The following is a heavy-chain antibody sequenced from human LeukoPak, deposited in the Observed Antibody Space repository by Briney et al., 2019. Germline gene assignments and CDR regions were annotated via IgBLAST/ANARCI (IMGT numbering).Heavy chain of an antibody. CDR2: ISSNGGST. CDR1: GFTFSSYA. CDR3: VGTAMLKGFFDY. J-gene: IGHJ4*02. Sequence: GGSLRLSCSASGFTFSSYAMHWVRQAPGKGLECVSAISSNGGSTYYADSVKGRFTISRDNSKNTLYLQMSSLRAEDTAVYYCVGTAMLKGFFDYWGQGTLVTVSS. D-gene: IGHD5-18*01. V-gene: IGHV3-64D*06.